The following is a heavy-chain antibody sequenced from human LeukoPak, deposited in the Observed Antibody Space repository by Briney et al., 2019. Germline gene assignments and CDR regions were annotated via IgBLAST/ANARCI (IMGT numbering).Heavy chain of an antibody. CDR3: ARGGSLYDASYYYYLDV. CDR2: IDTAGDR. V-gene: IGHV3-13*01. J-gene: IGHJ6*03. CDR1: GFTFRNYD. D-gene: IGHD2/OR15-2a*01. Sequence: GGSLRLSCATSGFTFRNYDMHWVRQASGKGLEWASAIDTAGDRSYPVSVKGRFTISRENAKSSLYLQMNNLRAGDTAVYYCARGGSLYDASYYYYLDVWGKGTRVTVSS.